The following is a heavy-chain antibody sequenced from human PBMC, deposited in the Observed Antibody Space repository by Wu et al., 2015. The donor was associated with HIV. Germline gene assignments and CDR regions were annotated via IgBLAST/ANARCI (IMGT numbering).Heavy chain of an antibody. D-gene: IGHD3-22*01. V-gene: IGHV1-18*01. CDR2: ISGYNGNT. CDR1: RDTFKDYD. J-gene: IGHJ6*02. Sequence: QVQMAQSGPEVKRPGASVKVSCTASRDTFKDYDISWVRQATGQGLEWMGWISGYNGNTNYAQKYQGRVTMTTDTSTSTAYMELRTLRADDTAVYYCARGYYDSSGYHYYYYGMDVWGQGP. CDR3: ARGYYDSSGYHYYYYGMDV.